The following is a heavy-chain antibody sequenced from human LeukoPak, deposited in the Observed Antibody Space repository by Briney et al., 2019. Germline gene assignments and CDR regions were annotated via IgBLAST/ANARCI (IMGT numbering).Heavy chain of an antibody. CDR2: MNPNSGNT. V-gene: IGHV1-8*01. CDR1: GYTFTSYD. CDR3: AGPLRGDSSGYYYVTTILHA. Sequence: ASVKVSCKASGYTFTSYDINWVRQATGQGLEWMGWMNPNSGNTGYAQKFQGRVTMTRNTSISTAYMELSSLRSEDTAVYYCAGPLRGDSSGYYYVTTILHAWGQGTLLTVSS. D-gene: IGHD3-22*01. J-gene: IGHJ5*02.